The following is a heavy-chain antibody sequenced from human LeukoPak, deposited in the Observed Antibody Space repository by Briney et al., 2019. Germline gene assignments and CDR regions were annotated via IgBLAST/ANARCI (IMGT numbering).Heavy chain of an antibody. J-gene: IGHJ4*02. CDR1: ELMFNKYG. Sequence: PGRSLRLSCAASELMFNKYGMNWVRQAPGKGLEWVASIWSDEENKGYADSVKGRFTISKDNSKNTLYLEMNSLRVEDTAVYYCTSGLADVGYYFDYWAREPWSPSPQ. D-gene: IGHD2-15*01. V-gene: IGHV3-33*03. CDR2: IWSDEENK. CDR3: TSGLADVGYYFDY.